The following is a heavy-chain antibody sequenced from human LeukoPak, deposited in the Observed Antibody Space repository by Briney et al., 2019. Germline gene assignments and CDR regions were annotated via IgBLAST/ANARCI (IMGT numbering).Heavy chain of an antibody. CDR3: AKDQSIAVAYFDY. J-gene: IGHJ4*02. CDR2: IYSGGST. Sequence: PGGSLRLSCAASGFTVSSNYMSWVRQAPGKGLEWVSVIYSGGSTYYADSVKGRFTISRDNSKNTLYLQMNSLRAEDTAVYYCAKDQSIAVAYFDYWGQGTLVTVSS. CDR1: GFTVSSNY. V-gene: IGHV3-66*01. D-gene: IGHD6-19*01.